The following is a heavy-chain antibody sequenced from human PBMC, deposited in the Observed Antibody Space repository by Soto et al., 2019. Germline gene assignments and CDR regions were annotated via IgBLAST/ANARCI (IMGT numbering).Heavy chain of an antibody. Sequence: PSETLSLTCAVYGGSFSCYYWSWIRQPPGKGLERIGEINHSGSTNYNPSLKSRVTISVDTSKNQFSLKLSSVTAADTAVYYCARGQPRYXDILTGYYGYYYYGMDVWGRGTTVTVSS. V-gene: IGHV4-34*01. D-gene: IGHD3-9*01. CDR3: ARGQPRYXDILTGYYGYYYYGMDV. CDR2: INHSGST. J-gene: IGHJ6*02. CDR1: GGSFSCYY.